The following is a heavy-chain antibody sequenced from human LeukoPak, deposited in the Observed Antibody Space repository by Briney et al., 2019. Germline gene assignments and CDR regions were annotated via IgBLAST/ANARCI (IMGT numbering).Heavy chain of an antibody. CDR2: INWNGGST. D-gene: IGHD3-22*01. CDR1: GFTFDDYG. J-gene: IGHJ4*02. Sequence: GGSLRLSCAASGFTFDDYGMSWVRQAPGKGLEWVSGINWNGGSTGYADSVKGRFTISRDNAKNSLYLQMNSLRAEDTAVYYCARDTRGYYYDSSGYYRPDFDYWGQGTLVTVSS. V-gene: IGHV3-20*04. CDR3: ARDTRGYYYDSSGYYRPDFDY.